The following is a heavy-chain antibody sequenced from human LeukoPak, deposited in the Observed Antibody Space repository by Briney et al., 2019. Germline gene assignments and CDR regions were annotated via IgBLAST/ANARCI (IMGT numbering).Heavy chain of an antibody. Sequence: PTGGSLRLSCAGSGFIFSSYSMNWVRQAPGKGLEWVSYISSSSTTIYYADSVKGRFTISRDNAKKSLYLQMNSLRVEDTAVYFCSGEDTGYSSSGLGVWGKGTTVTVSS. J-gene: IGHJ6*04. CDR2: ISSSSTTI. V-gene: IGHV3-48*01. CDR1: GFIFSSYS. D-gene: IGHD6-19*01. CDR3: SGEDTGYSSSGLGV.